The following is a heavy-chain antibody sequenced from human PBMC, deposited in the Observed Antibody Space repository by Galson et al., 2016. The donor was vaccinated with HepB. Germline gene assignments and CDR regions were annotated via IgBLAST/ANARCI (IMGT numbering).Heavy chain of an antibody. J-gene: IGHJ5*02. CDR1: GFTLNSFA. CDR2: INGGSA. CDR3: ARAVGYRSDWYGWLDP. D-gene: IGHD6-13*01. Sequence: SLRLSCAASGFTLNSFAMSWVRQAPGKGLEWVSAINGGSAHYADSVQGRFTISRDNSKNTMYLQLNSLRAEDTAVYYFARAVGYRSDWYGWLDPWGQGTLVTVSS. V-gene: IGHV3-23*01.